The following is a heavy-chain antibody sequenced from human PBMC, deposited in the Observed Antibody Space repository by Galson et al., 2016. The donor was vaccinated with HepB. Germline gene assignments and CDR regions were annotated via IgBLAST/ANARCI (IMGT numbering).Heavy chain of an antibody. V-gene: IGHV4-4*02. J-gene: IGHJ4*02. D-gene: IGHD3-16*02. Sequence: SETLSLTCAVSGDSIKSSHWWTWVRQFPGKGLEWMGEIYRTEDTSYNPSLKGRVTVSVDKSKNSFYLKLDSVTAADTAIYYCASQLGSYPLYFDYWGLGTLVIVSS. CDR2: IYRTEDT. CDR3: ASQLGSYPLYFDY. CDR1: GDSIKSSHW.